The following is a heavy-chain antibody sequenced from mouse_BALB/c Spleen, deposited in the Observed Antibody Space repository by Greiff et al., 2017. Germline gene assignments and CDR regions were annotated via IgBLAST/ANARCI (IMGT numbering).Heavy chain of an antibody. CDR3: SRDKGYDNWFAY. Sequence: EVQGVESGGGLVQPGGSLRLSCATSGFTFTDYYMSWVRQPPGKALEWLGFIRNKANGYTTEYSASVKGRFTISRDNSQSILYLQMNTLRAEDSATYYCSRDKGYDNWFAYWGQGTLVTVSA. CDR2: IRNKANGYTT. J-gene: IGHJ3*01. V-gene: IGHV7-3*02. D-gene: IGHD2-10*02. CDR1: GFTFTDYY.